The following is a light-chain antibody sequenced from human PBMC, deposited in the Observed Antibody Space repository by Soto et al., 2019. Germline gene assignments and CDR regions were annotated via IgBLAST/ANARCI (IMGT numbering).Light chain of an antibody. CDR2: DAS. V-gene: IGKV1-5*01. J-gene: IGKJ1*01. Sequence: IQITQSPSTLSASVGDTVPITCRASQSISVSLAWYQQKPGKAPNLLIYDASTLQGGVPSRFSGSGSGTELTLNISSMQTDDFAVYYCQQSGSSHTWTVGQGTQVEIK. CDR3: QQSGSSHTWT. CDR1: QSISVS.